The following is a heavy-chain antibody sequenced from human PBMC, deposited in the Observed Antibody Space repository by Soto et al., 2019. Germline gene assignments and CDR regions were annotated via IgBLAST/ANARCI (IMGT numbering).Heavy chain of an antibody. Sequence: QVQLQESGPGLVKPSETLSLTCTVSGGSISSYYWSWIRQPPGKGLEWIGYIYYSGSTNYNPSLKSRVTISVDTSKNQFSLKLSSVTAADTAVYYCARDAVAGLSYFDYWGQGTLVTVSS. CDR3: ARDAVAGLSYFDY. J-gene: IGHJ4*02. D-gene: IGHD6-19*01. V-gene: IGHV4-59*01. CDR1: GGSISSYY. CDR2: IYYSGST.